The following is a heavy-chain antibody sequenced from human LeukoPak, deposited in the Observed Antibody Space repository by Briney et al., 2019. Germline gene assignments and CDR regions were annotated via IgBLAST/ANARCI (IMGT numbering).Heavy chain of an antibody. Sequence: PSETLSLTCAVYGGSFSGYYWSWIRQPPGKGLEWIGEINHSGSTNYNPSLKSRVTISVDTSKNQFSLKLSSVTAADTAVYYCARNKRGCSGYEIFDYWGQGTLVTVSS. CDR1: GGSFSGYY. CDR2: INHSGST. CDR3: ARNKRGCSGYEIFDY. D-gene: IGHD5-12*01. V-gene: IGHV4-34*01. J-gene: IGHJ4*02.